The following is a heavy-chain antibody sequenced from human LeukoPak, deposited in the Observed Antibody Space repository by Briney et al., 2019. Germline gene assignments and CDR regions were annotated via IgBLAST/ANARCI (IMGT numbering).Heavy chain of an antibody. D-gene: IGHD1-26*01. CDR1: GFTVSSTY. CDR3: ASGLRAFDN. Sequence: GGSLRLSCLASGFTVSSTYMSWVRQAPGKGLEWVSVTYSGGSTYYADSVKGRCTISRDNSKNTLYLQMNSLRGEDTAVYYCASGLRAFDNWGQRTLVTVSA. J-gene: IGHJ4*02. V-gene: IGHV3-66*01. CDR2: TYSGGST.